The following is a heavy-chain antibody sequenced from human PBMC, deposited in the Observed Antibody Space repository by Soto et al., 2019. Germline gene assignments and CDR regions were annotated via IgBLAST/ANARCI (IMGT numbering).Heavy chain of an antibody. CDR3: ARAVEPFYYYRMDV. V-gene: IGHV3-30-3*01. Sequence: PGGSLRLSCAASGFTFSTYAMEWVRQAPGKGLDWVALISYDGNNKYYADSVRGRFTISRDNSKNTLYLQMNTLRPEDTAPYFCARAVEPFYYYRMDVWGQGTTVTVSS. J-gene: IGHJ6*02. CDR2: ISYDGNNK. CDR1: GFTFSTYA.